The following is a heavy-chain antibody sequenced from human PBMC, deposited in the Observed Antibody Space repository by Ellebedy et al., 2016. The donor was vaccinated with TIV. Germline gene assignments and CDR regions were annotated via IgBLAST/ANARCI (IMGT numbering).Heavy chain of an antibody. J-gene: IGHJ2*01. Sequence: AASVKVSCKASGGTFSSYAISWVRQAPGQGLEWMGGIITILGLAHYAQKFQGRVTITADKSTSTAYMELSSLRSEDTAVYYCARENPRYCSGGSCYYNWYFDLWGRGTLVTVSS. CDR1: GGTFSSYA. CDR3: ARENPRYCSGGSCYYNWYFDL. V-gene: IGHV1-69*10. CDR2: IITILGLA. D-gene: IGHD2-15*01.